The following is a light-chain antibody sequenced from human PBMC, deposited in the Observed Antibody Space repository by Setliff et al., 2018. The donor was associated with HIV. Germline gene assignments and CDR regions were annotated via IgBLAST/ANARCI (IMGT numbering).Light chain of an antibody. CDR2: DVT. V-gene: IGLV2-11*01. CDR1: SSNIGTYNY. CDR3: CSYGGNSVSYV. Sequence: QSALTQTRSVSGSPGQAVTISCTGTSSNIGTYNYVSWYQQHPGKAPKLMIYDVTKRPSGVSDRFSGSKSGNTAPLTISGLQAEDEADYYCCSYGGNSVSYVFGTGTKVTVL. J-gene: IGLJ1*01.